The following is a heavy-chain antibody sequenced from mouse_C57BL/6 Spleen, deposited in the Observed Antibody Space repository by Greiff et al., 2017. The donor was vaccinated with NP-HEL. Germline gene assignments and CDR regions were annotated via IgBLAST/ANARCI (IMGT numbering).Heavy chain of an antibody. CDR2: IRLKSDNYAT. CDR1: GFTFSNYW. D-gene: IGHD1-1*02. V-gene: IGHV6-3*01. CDR3: TMVGLDFDY. Sequence: EVKVEESGGGLVQPGGSMKLSCVASGFTFSNYWMNWVRQSPEKGLEWVAQIRLKSDNYATHYAESVKGRFTISRDDSKSSVYLQMNNLRAEDTGIYYCTMVGLDFDYWGQGTTLTVSS. J-gene: IGHJ2*01.